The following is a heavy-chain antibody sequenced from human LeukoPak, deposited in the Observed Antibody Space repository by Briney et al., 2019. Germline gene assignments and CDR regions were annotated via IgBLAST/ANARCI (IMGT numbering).Heavy chain of an antibody. Sequence: SETLSLTCTVSGGSISSSGYYWDWIRQPPGEGLEWIGNIYYSGTTYYNPSLKNRVTISVDTSKNQFSLRLSSVTAADTAIYYCARHYSSAWYGPDSWGQGTLVTVSS. J-gene: IGHJ4*02. CDR1: GGSISSSGYY. D-gene: IGHD6-19*01. V-gene: IGHV4-39*01. CDR3: ARHYSSAWYGPDS. CDR2: IYYSGTT.